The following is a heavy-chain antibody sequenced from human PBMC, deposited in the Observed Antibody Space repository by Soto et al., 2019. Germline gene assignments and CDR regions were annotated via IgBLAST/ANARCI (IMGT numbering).Heavy chain of an antibody. Sequence: PGGSLRLSCAASGFTFSTYWMHWVRQAPGKGLVCVSRTNTDGSIVTYADSVKGRFTTSRDNAKNTLYLQMNSLRAEDTAVYYCARVTRDYGGNSAVYFDYWGQGTLVTVSS. CDR2: TNTDGSIV. CDR1: GFTFSTYW. J-gene: IGHJ4*02. D-gene: IGHD4-17*01. V-gene: IGHV3-74*01. CDR3: ARVTRDYGGNSAVYFDY.